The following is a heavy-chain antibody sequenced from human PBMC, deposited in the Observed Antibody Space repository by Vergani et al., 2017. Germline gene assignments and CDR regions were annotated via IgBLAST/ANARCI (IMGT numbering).Heavy chain of an antibody. CDR1: GESFSSFY. V-gene: IGHV2-26*01. CDR2: IFSNDEK. Sequence: VKPSGTLSLTCAVFGESFSSFYWSWIRQPPGKALEWLAHIFSNDEKSYSTSLKSRLTISKDTSKSQVVLTMTNMDPVDTATYYCARLVVVPAAYYYYYYMDVWGK. CDR3: ARLVVVPAAYYYYYYMDV. J-gene: IGHJ6*03. D-gene: IGHD2-2*01.